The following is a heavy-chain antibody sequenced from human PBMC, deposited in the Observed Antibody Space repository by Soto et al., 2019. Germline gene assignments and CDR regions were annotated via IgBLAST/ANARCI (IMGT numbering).Heavy chain of an antibody. V-gene: IGHV3-30*18. CDR3: AKSAGSGSYSQRGPIYYYYGMDV. CDR2: ISYDGSNK. D-gene: IGHD3-10*01. CDR1: GFTFSSYG. Sequence: QVQLVESGGGVVQPGRSLRLSCAASGFTFSSYGMHWVRQAPGKGLEWVAVISYDGSNKYYADSVKGRFTISRDNSKNTLYLQMNSLRAEDTAVYYCAKSAGSGSYSQRGPIYYYYGMDVWGQGTTVTVSS. J-gene: IGHJ6*02.